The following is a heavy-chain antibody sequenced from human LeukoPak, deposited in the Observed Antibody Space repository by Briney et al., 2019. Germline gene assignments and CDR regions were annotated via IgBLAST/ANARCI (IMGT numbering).Heavy chain of an antibody. CDR3: ARRAQRSGDLGSARNFDF. D-gene: IGHD7-27*01. J-gene: IGHJ4*02. V-gene: IGHV4-59*08. CDR2: ISYSGST. Sequence: SETLSLTCTVSGGSISSYYWSWIRQPPGKGVEWLGYISYSGSTNYNPSLKSRVTISVDTSKNQFSLNLSSVTAADTAVYYCARRAQRSGDLGSARNFDFWGQGTLVTVSS. CDR1: GGSISSYY.